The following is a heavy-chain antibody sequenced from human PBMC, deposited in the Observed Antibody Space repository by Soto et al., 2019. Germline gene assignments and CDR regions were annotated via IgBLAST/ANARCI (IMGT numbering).Heavy chain of an antibody. CDR2: IYYSGST. CDR3: ARLSAVAGTRNWFDP. J-gene: IGHJ5*02. Sequence: PSETLSLTCTVSGCSISSSSYYWGWIRQPPGKGLEWIGSIYYSGSTYYIPSLKSRVTISVDTSKNQFSLKLSSVTAADTAVYYCARLSAVAGTRNWFDPWGQGTLVTVSS. CDR1: GCSISSSSYY. V-gene: IGHV4-39*01. D-gene: IGHD6-19*01.